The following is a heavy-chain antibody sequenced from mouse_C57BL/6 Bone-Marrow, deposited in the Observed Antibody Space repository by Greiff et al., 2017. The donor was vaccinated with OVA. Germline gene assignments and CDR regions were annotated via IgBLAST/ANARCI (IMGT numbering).Heavy chain of an antibody. CDR3: ARGEYYYGSSPFAY. J-gene: IGHJ3*01. CDR2: IYPYNDGT. D-gene: IGHD1-1*01. CDR1: GYTFTSYV. V-gene: IGHV1-14*01. Sequence: EVKLQESGPELVKPGASVKMSCKASGYTFTSYVMHWVKQKPGQGLEWIGYIYPYNDGTKYNEKFKGKATLTSDKSSSTAYMELSSLTSEDSAVYYCARGEYYYGSSPFAYWGQGTLVTVSA.